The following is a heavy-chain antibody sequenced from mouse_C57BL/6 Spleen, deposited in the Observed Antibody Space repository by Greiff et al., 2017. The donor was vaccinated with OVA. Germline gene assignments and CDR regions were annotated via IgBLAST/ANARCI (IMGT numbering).Heavy chain of an antibody. Sequence: VQLQQSGAELVMPGASVKLSCKASGYTFTSYWMHWVKQRPGQGLEWIGEIDPSDSYTNYNQKFKGKSTLTVDKSSSTAYMQLSSLTSEDSAVYYCARQLLYYFDYWGQGTTLTVSS. CDR1: GYTFTSYW. J-gene: IGHJ2*01. D-gene: IGHD4-1*02. CDR2: IDPSDSYT. CDR3: ARQLLYYFDY. V-gene: IGHV1-69*01.